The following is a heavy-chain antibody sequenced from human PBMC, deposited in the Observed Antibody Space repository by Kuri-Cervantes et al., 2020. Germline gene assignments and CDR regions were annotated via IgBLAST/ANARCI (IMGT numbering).Heavy chain of an antibody. CDR3: ARDTGLGYSSSWVDAFDI. D-gene: IGHD6-13*01. V-gene: IGHV1-69*06. CDR2: IIPIFGTA. CDR1: GGTFSSYA. J-gene: IGHJ3*02. Sequence: SVKVSCKASGGTFSSYAISWVRQAPGQGLEWMGGIIPIFGTANYAQKFQGRVTITADKSTSTAYMELSSLRSEDTAVYYCARDTGLGYSSSWVDAFDIWGQGTMVTVSS.